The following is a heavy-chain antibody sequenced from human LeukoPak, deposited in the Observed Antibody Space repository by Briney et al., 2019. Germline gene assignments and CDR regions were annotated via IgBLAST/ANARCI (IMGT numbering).Heavy chain of an antibody. Sequence: SETLSLTCTVSGGSISSYYWRWIRQPPGKGLEWIGYIYYSGSTNYNPSLKSRVTISVDTSKNQFSLKLSSVTAADTAVYYCARKYSGAYPYYFDYWGQGILVTVSS. J-gene: IGHJ4*02. CDR2: IYYSGST. V-gene: IGHV4-59*08. CDR1: GGSISSYY. CDR3: ARKYSGAYPYYFDY. D-gene: IGHD1-26*01.